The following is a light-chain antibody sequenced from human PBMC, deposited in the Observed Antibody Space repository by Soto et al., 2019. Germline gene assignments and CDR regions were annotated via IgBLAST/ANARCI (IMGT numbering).Light chain of an antibody. J-gene: IGKJ4*01. CDR2: DAS. CDR3: QQRSNWPQIT. Sequence: EIVLTQSPATLSLSTGERATLSCRASQSVSKYLAWYQQKPVQAPRLLIHDASNRATGIPARFSGSGSGTDFTLTISSLEPEDFGVYYCQQRSNWPQITFGGGTKVEIK. CDR1: QSVSKY. V-gene: IGKV3-11*01.